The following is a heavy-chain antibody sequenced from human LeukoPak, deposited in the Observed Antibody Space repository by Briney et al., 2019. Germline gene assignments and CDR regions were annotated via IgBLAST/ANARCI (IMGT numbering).Heavy chain of an antibody. Sequence: PSETLSLTCTVSGGSISSYYWSWIRQPPGRGLEWIGYLSHSGSSDSNPSLKSRVTILVDTSKNQFSLKLTSVTAADTAVYYCARARYANAWYAFDIWGQGTMVTVSS. CDR2: LSHSGSS. CDR1: GGSISSYY. J-gene: IGHJ3*02. CDR3: ARARYANAWYAFDI. D-gene: IGHD2-2*01. V-gene: IGHV4-59*01.